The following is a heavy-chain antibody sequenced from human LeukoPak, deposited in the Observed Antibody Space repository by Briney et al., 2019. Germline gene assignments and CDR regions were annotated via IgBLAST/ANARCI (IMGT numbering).Heavy chain of an antibody. J-gene: IGHJ4*02. CDR3: VTNFDSSGYFGY. CDR2: VNTNTGNP. D-gene: IGHD3-22*01. V-gene: IGHV7-4-1*01. CDR1: GYTFTRNT. Sequence: ASVKVSCKASGYTFTRNTINWVRQAPGHGGKGMGWVNTNTGNPTYAQGFTGRFVFSSDTSVSTAYLQIGSLKAEDTAVYYCVTNFDSSGYFGYWGQGTLVTVSS.